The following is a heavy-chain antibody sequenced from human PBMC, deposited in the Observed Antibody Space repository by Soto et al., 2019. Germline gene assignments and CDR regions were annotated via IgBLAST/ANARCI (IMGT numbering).Heavy chain of an antibody. CDR1: GYTFTSYD. CDR3: ARSPARRNYADWFDP. V-gene: IGHV1-8*01. Sequence: ASVKVSCKASGYTFTSYDINWVRQATGQGLEWMGWMNPNSGNTGYAQKFQGRFTISRDNSKNTLYLQMNSLRAEDTAVYYCARSPARRNYADWFDPWGQGTLVTVSS. CDR2: MNPNSGNT. D-gene: IGHD1-7*01. J-gene: IGHJ5*02.